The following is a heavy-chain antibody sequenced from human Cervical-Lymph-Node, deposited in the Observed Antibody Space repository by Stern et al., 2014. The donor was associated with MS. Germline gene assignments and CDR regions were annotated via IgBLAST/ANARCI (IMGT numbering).Heavy chain of an antibody. V-gene: IGHV3-74*02. CDR1: GFTFSTHW. CDR3: ARGGTGPMVIANPFDY. J-gene: IGHJ4*02. CDR2: INTDETRM. D-gene: IGHD2/OR15-2a*01. Sequence: EVQLVESGGGLVQPGGSLRLSCAASGFTFSTHWMHWVRQAPGKGLVWVSRINTDETRMTYADSLRGRFTISRDNAKNTLYLQINNLRAEDTAVYYCARGGTGPMVIANPFDYWGQGALVTVSS.